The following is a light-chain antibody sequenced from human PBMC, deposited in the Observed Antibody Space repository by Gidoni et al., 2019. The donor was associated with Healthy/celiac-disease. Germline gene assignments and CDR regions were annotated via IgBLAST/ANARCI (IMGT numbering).Light chain of an antibody. CDR2: AAS. J-gene: IGKJ2*01. Sequence: DIQMTQSPSSLSASVGDRVTITCRASQSISSYLNWYQQKPGKAPKLLIYAASSLQSGVPSRFSGSGSGTDFTLTISSLQPEDFATYYCQQSYSTLPYTFXHXTKLEIK. V-gene: IGKV1-39*01. CDR1: QSISSY. CDR3: QQSYSTLPYT.